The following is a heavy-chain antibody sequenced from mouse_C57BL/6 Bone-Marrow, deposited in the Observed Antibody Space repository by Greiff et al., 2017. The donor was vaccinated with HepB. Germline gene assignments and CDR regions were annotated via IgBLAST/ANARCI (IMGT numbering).Heavy chain of an antibody. CDR3: ARSYYYGSSRWYFDV. CDR1: GYSITSGYY. Sequence: ESGPGLVKPSQSLSLTCSVPGYSITSGYYWNWIRQFPGNKLEWMGYISYDGSNNYNPSLKNRITITRDTSKNQFFLKLNNVTTEDTATYYCARSYYYGSSRWYFDVWGTGTTVTVSS. D-gene: IGHD1-1*01. CDR2: ISYDGSN. V-gene: IGHV3-6*01. J-gene: IGHJ1*03.